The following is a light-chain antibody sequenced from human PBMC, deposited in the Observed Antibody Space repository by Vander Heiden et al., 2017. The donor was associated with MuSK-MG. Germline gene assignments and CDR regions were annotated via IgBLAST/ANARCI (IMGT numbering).Light chain of an antibody. Sequence: DIQMTQSPSSLSASVGDRVTITCRASQSISSYLNWYQQKPGKAPKLLIYAASSLQSGVPSRFSGSGYGTDFTPTISSLQPEDFAPYYCQQTDSTPRLTFGGGTKVEIK. CDR2: AAS. CDR3: QQTDSTPRLT. CDR1: QSISSY. V-gene: IGKV1-39*01. J-gene: IGKJ4*01.